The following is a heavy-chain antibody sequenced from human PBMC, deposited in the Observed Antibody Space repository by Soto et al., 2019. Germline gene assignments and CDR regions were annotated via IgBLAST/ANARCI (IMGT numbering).Heavy chain of an antibody. Sequence: QVQLVQSGAEVKKPGSSVKVSCKASGGTVNNYAISWVRQAPGQGLEWLGGITPIFGTPQYAQRFKGRVTIPADKSTDTVYLELRSDDAAVYYCARSEYTDLNFYAMDVWGQGTTVTVSS. CDR3: ARSEYTDLNFYAMDV. CDR2: ITPIFGTP. V-gene: IGHV1-69*06. CDR1: GGTVNNYA. J-gene: IGHJ6*02. D-gene: IGHD2-21*02.